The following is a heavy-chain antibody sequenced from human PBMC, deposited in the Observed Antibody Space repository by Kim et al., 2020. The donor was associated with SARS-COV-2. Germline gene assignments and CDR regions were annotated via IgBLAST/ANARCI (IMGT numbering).Heavy chain of an antibody. CDR1: GGSISSGGYH. CDR3: ARVPSITIFGVVSNFDY. D-gene: IGHD3-3*01. CDR2: IYYSGST. J-gene: IGHJ4*02. Sequence: SETLSLTCTVSGGSISSGGYHWSWIRQHPGKGLEWIGYIYYSGSTYYNPSLKSRVTISVDTSKNQFSLKLSSVTAADTAVYYCARVPSITIFGVVSNFDYWGQGTLVTVSS. V-gene: IGHV4-31*03.